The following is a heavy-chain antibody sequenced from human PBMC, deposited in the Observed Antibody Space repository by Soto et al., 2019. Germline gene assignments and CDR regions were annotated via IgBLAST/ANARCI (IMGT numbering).Heavy chain of an antibody. CDR2: VYHTGNT. Sequence: PSETLSLTCTVSGVSITPYYWTWIRHPPGKGLEWIGYVYHTGNTYYNPSLKSRVTISLDTSKNQVSLRLKSVTAADTAVYYCAREQYNLKLWGQGTLVTVSS. J-gene: IGHJ4*02. D-gene: IGHD1-20*01. CDR3: AREQYNLKL. CDR1: GVSITPYY. V-gene: IGHV4-59*01.